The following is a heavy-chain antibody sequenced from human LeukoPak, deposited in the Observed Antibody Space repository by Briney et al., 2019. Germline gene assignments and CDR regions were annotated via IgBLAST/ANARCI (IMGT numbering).Heavy chain of an antibody. D-gene: IGHD3-3*01. J-gene: IGHJ6*03. CDR2: INPNSGGT. V-gene: IGHV1-2*02. Sequence: ASVKVSCKASGYTFAGYYMHWVRQAPGQGLEWMGWINPNSGGTNYAQKFQGRVTMTTDTSTSTAYMELRSLRSDDTAVYYCARAREYYDFWSGYYGGGYYYYYMDVWGKGTTVTVSS. CDR1: GYTFAGYY. CDR3: ARAREYYDFWSGYYGGGYYYYYMDV.